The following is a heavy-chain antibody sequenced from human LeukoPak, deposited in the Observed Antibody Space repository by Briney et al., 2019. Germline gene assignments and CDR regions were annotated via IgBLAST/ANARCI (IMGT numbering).Heavy chain of an antibody. CDR1: GFTFSSYA. D-gene: IGHD2-15*01. Sequence: GGSLRLSCAASGFTFSSYAMSWVRQAPGRGLEWVSTISGSGNNTYYADSVKGRFTISRDSSKNTLSLQMNSLRVEDSAIYYCAKVTASRWFFDYWGQGTLVTVSS. V-gene: IGHV3-23*01. CDR2: ISGSGNNT. CDR3: AKVTASRWFFDY. J-gene: IGHJ4*02.